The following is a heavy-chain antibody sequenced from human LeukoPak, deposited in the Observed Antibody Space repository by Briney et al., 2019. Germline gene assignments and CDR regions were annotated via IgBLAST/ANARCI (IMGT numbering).Heavy chain of an antibody. CDR2: IYYTGST. CDR3: ARLDELLAFDY. D-gene: IGHD2-15*01. Sequence: SETLSLTCTVSGGSISSYYWSWIRQPPGKGLEWIGYIYYTGSTNYSPSLKSRVIISVDTSKNQFSLKLSSVNAADTAVYYCARLDELLAFDYWGQGTLVTVSS. CDR1: GGSISSYY. J-gene: IGHJ4*02. V-gene: IGHV4-59*08.